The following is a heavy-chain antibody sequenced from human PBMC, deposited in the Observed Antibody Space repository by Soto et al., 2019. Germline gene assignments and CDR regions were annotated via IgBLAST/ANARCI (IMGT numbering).Heavy chain of an antibody. D-gene: IGHD3-10*01. J-gene: IGHJ5*02. Sequence: QLQLQESGSGLVKTSQTLSLTCAVSGGSIGGVGYSWSWIRQPPGGGLEWIGYMYHSGTFLKSPSLESRLTMSLDMSKNQFSLTLNSMTAADTAVYYCARALFYSGSGNYNNLMFDAWGQGIQVTVSS. CDR1: GGSIGGVGYS. CDR2: MYHSGTF. V-gene: IGHV4-30-2*01. CDR3: ARALFYSGSGNYNNLMFDA.